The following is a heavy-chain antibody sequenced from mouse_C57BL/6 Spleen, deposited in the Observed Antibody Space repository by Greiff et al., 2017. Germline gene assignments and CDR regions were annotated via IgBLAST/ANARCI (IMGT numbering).Heavy chain of an antibody. CDR1: GYTFTSYW. V-gene: IGHV1-69*01. CDR2: IDPSDSYT. J-gene: IGHJ1*03. Sequence: PGASVKLSCKASGYTFTSYWMHWVKQRPGQGLEWIGEIDPSDSYTNYNQKFKGKSTLTVDKSSSTAYMQLSSLTSEDSAVYYCARNGNWYFDVWGTGTTVTVSS. D-gene: IGHD2-1*01. CDR3: ARNGNWYFDV.